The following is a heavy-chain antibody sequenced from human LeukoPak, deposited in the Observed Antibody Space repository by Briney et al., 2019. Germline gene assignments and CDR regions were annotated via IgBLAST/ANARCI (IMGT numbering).Heavy chain of an antibody. CDR1: GFTFSSYS. D-gene: IGHD1-26*01. Sequence: PGGSLRLSCAASGFTFSSYSMNWVRQAPGKGLEWVSYISRSSSTIYYADSVKGRFTISRDNAKNSLYLQMNSLRAEDTAVYYCARAPLSGNSYSGSYYPDYWGQGTLVTVSS. J-gene: IGHJ4*02. CDR3: ARAPLSGNSYSGSYYPDY. CDR2: ISRSSSTI. V-gene: IGHV3-48*01.